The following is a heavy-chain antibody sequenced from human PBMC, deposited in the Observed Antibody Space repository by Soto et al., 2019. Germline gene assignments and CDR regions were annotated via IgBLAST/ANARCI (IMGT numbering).Heavy chain of an antibody. Sequence: ASVKVSCKSSGYTFINHGIFWVRQAPGQGLEWMAWIYPYNGKTNYAQKFLGRVTLTTDTSTNTAYMELSSLRSEDTAVYYCATGFFGVVIYFDYWGQGTLVTVSS. CDR1: GYTFINHG. D-gene: IGHD3-3*01. J-gene: IGHJ4*02. CDR2: IYPYNGKT. V-gene: IGHV1-18*01. CDR3: ATGFFGVVIYFDY.